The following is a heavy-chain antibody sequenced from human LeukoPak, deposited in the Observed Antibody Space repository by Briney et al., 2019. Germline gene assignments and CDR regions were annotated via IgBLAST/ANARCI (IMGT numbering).Heavy chain of an antibody. J-gene: IGHJ4*02. Sequence: ASVTVSFTVSGYTLTELSMHWVRQAPGKGLEWMGGFDPEDGETIYAQKFQGRVTMTEDTSTDTAYMELSSLRSEDTAVYYCATSPSGSLRGHFWGSYRRKDPFDYWGQGTLVTVSS. CDR1: GYTLTELS. V-gene: IGHV1-24*01. CDR3: ATSPSGSLRGHFWGSYRRKDPFDY. D-gene: IGHD3-16*02. CDR2: FDPEDGET.